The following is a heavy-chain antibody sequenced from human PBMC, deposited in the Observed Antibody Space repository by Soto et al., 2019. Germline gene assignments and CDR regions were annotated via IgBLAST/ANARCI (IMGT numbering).Heavy chain of an antibody. Sequence: PSETLSLTCTVSGGSISRSTYYWGWIRQPPGKGLEWIGSIYYSGSTYYRPSPESRVTISVDTSKNQFSLKLSSVTAADTAVYYCARQVPAAIRLGWFDPWGQGTLVTVSS. V-gene: IGHV4-39*01. CDR3: ARQVPAAIRLGWFDP. CDR1: GGSISRSTYY. CDR2: IYYSGST. J-gene: IGHJ5*02. D-gene: IGHD2-2*02.